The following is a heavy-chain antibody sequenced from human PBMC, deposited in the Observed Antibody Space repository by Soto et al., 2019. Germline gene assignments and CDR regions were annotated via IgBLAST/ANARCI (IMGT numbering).Heavy chain of an antibody. V-gene: IGHV3-23*01. D-gene: IGHD5-18*01. CDR3: AGGAMVTPYYYGLDV. J-gene: IGHJ6*02. CDR2: TSGSGHYI. CDR1: GFTSSNYS. Sequence: EVRLLESGGGLVQPGGSLRLYCAGSGFTSSNYSMSWVRQAPGMGLEWVSTTSGSGHYIQYRDSVKGRFTISRDNSKNTLYLQMNSLRAEDTALYYCAGGAMVTPYYYGLDVWGQGTTVTVSS.